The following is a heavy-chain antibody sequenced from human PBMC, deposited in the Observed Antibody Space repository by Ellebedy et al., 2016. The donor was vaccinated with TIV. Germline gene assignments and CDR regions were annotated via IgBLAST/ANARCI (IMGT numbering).Heavy chain of an antibody. CDR1: GGSVSSGSYY. Sequence: SETLSLXCTVSGGSVSSGSYYWSWIRQPPGKGLEWIGYIYYSGSTNYNPSLKSRVTMSVDTSKNQFSLKLSSVTAADTAVYYCAREYYYGMDVWGQGTTVTVSS. J-gene: IGHJ6*02. CDR3: AREYYYGMDV. CDR2: IYYSGST. V-gene: IGHV4-61*01.